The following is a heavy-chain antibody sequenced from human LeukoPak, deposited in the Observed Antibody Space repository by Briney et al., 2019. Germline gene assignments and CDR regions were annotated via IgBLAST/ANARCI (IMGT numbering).Heavy chain of an antibody. V-gene: IGHV3-48*04. Sequence: GGSLRLSCAASGFTFSVYSMNWVRPAPGKGLEWVSYISSSSSTIYYADSVKGRFTISRDNAKNSLYLQMNSLRAEDTAVYYCARGEYYGSGSYGPFDYWGQGTLVTVSS. CDR3: ARGEYYGSGSYGPFDY. J-gene: IGHJ4*02. CDR2: ISSSSSTI. D-gene: IGHD3-10*01. CDR1: GFTFSVYS.